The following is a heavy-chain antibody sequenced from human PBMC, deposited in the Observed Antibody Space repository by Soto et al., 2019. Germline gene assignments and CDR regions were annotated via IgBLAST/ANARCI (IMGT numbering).Heavy chain of an antibody. J-gene: IGHJ5*02. V-gene: IGHV4-59*01. Sequence: PXETLSLTCTFSVVSISSYYWSCIRHPPGKGLEWIGYIYYSGSTNYNPSLKSRVTISVDTSKNQFSLKLSSVTAADTAVYYCARAVAAAGARSWFDPWGQGTLVTVSS. CDR1: VVSISSYY. CDR2: IYYSGST. D-gene: IGHD6-13*01. CDR3: ARAVAAAGARSWFDP.